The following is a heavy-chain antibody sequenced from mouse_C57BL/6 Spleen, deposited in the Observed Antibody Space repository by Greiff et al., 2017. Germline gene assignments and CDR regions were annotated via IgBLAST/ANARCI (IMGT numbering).Heavy chain of an antibody. CDR2: IDPSDSYT. V-gene: IGHV1-69*01. Sequence: VQLQQPGAELVMPGASVKLSCKASGYTFTSYWMHWVKQRPGQGLEWIGEIDPSDSYTNYTQKFKGKSTLTVDKSSSTTYVQLSSLTSEDSAVYYCARRGDDWGQGTTLTVAS. CDR1: GYTFTSYW. CDR3: ARRGDD. J-gene: IGHJ2*01.